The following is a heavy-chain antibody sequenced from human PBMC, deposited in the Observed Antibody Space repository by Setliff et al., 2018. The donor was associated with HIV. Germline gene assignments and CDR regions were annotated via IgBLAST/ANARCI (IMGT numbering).Heavy chain of an antibody. V-gene: IGHV5-51*01. CDR1: RYSFTSYW. CDR3: ARRTRRRGSSYGNIDY. D-gene: IGHD5-18*01. Sequence: PGESLKISCQGSRYSFTSYWIAWVRQIPGKGLAWMGIIYPGDSDTRYSPSFQGQVTISADKSISTAYLQWRSLQASDTPVYYCARRTRRRGSSYGNIDYWGQGTLVTVSS. CDR2: IYPGDSDT. J-gene: IGHJ4*02.